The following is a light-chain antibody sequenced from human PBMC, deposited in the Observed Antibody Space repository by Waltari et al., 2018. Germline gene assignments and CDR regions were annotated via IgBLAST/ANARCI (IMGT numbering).Light chain of an antibody. Sequence: NFMLTQPHSVSESPGKTLTISCTRSSGSIASNYVQWYQQRPGRAPITVIYEDNERPSGVPARFSCSIDSSSNSASLTISGLKTEDEADYYCQSYNSSNVIFGGGTKLTVL. J-gene: IGLJ2*01. CDR3: QSYNSSNVI. CDR1: SGSIASNY. CDR2: EDN. V-gene: IGLV6-57*04.